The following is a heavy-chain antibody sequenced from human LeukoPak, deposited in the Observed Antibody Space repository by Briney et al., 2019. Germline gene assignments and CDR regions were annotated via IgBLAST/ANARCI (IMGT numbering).Heavy chain of an antibody. CDR3: AREVDDSSGYYDYFDY. D-gene: IGHD3-22*01. V-gene: IGHV3-21*01. Sequence: GGSVRLSCEASGFTFSSYSMNWVRQAPGKGLEWVSSISSSSSYIYYADSVKGRFTISRDNAKNSLYLQMNSLRAEDTAVYYCAREVDDSSGYYDYFDYWGQGALVTVSS. CDR1: GFTFSSYS. J-gene: IGHJ4*02. CDR2: ISSSSSYI.